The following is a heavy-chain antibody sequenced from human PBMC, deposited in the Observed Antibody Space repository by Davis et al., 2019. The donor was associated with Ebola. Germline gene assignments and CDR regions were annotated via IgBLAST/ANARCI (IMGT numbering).Heavy chain of an antibody. Sequence: SVKVSCKASGGAFSSFGFSWVRQAPGQGLEWMGGIIPMLGVAKNAQKFQGRVTITADTSTSTAYMELRSLRSDDTAVYYCVREIGVVVPGFMKDVFDIWGQGTMVTVSS. CDR3: VREIGVVVPGFMKDVFDI. CDR2: IIPMLGVA. V-gene: IGHV1-69*10. J-gene: IGHJ3*02. CDR1: GGAFSSFG. D-gene: IGHD2-2*01.